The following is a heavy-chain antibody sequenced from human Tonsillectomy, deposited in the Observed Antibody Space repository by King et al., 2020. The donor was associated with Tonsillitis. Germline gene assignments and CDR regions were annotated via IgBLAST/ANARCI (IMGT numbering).Heavy chain of an antibody. D-gene: IGHD3-22*01. V-gene: IGHV1-69*06. J-gene: IGHJ5*02. CDR1: GGTFDNYA. Sequence: VQLVQSGAEVKKPGSSVKVSCKAPGGTFDNYAISWLRQAPGQGLEWMGRIIPLFRSTDYVQKFQSRVTITADKSTSTAYMELSSLRSDDTAVYYCAREGVMTYEGWFDPWGQGTVVTVSS. CDR2: IIPLFRST. CDR3: AREGVMTYEGWFDP.